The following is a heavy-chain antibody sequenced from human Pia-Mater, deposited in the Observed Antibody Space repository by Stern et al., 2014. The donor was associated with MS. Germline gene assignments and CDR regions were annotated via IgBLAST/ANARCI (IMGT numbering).Heavy chain of an antibody. CDR3: ARGETRIPSYGLGV. J-gene: IGHJ6*02. D-gene: IGHD1-26*01. CDR2: IVPIFGTV. CDR1: GGTFNGYS. Sequence: VQLVESGAEVKRPGSSVKVSCKASGGTFNGYSITWVRQAPGQGLEWMGGIVPIFGTVNFAQKFQGRVTVTADKSTDTAYMELSSLTSEDTAVYYCARGETRIPSYGLGVWGQGTTVTVSS. V-gene: IGHV1-69*06.